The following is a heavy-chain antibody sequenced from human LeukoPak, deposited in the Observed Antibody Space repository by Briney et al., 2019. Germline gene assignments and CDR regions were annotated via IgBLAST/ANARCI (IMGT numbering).Heavy chain of an antibody. J-gene: IGHJ4*02. CDR1: GYTFTSYG. D-gene: IGHD6-13*01. Sequence: ASVKVSCRASGYTFTSYGISWVRQAPGQGLEWMRWISAYNGNTNYAQKLQGRVTMTTDTSTSTAYIELRSLRSDDTAVYYCARESGIAAAGTVGYWGQGTLVTVSS. CDR3: ARESGIAAAGTVGY. V-gene: IGHV1-18*01. CDR2: ISAYNGNT.